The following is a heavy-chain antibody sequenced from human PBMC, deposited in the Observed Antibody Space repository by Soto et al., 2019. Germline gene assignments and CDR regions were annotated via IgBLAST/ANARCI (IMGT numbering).Heavy chain of an antibody. V-gene: IGHV3-33*01. CDR2: IWYDGSNK. J-gene: IGHJ4*02. D-gene: IGHD3-22*01. CDR1: GFTFSSYG. CDR3: ARDKDYDSSGVGY. Sequence: QVQLVESGGGVVQPGRSLRLSCAASGFTFSSYGMHWVRQAPGKGLEWVAVIWYDGSNKYYADSVKGRFTISRDNSKNTLYLQMNSLRAEDTAVYYCARDKDYDSSGVGYWGQGTLVTVSS.